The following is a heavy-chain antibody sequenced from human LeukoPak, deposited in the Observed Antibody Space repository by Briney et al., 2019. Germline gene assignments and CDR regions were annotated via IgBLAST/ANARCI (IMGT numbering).Heavy chain of an antibody. J-gene: IGHJ4*02. CDR2: VYYSGST. V-gene: IGHV4-39*01. Sequence: SETLSLTCTVSAGAISRSNYYWGWIRQPPGKGLEWIGSVYYSGSTYYNPSLRSRATISVDTSKNQFSLKLTSVTAADTAVYYCARHSYYYDSSGYYYFFDYWGRGTLVTVSS. D-gene: IGHD3-22*01. CDR3: ARHSYYYDSSGYYYFFDY. CDR1: AGAISRSNYY.